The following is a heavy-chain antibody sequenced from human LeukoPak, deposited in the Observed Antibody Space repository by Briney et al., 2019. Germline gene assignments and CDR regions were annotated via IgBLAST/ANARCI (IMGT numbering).Heavy chain of an antibody. V-gene: IGHV4-4*07. CDR2: TYTMGAT. Sequence: SETLSLTCTVSVGSIISNSWGWSGNPAGKGRGGFGRTYTMGATNYNPSLKSRVTMSVDTSKNQFSLKLSSVTAADTAVYYCARGRALLWFGELSMNRQYYFDYWGQGTLVTVSS. CDR3: ARGRALLWFGELSMNRQYYFDY. CDR1: VGSIISNS. D-gene: IGHD3-10*01. J-gene: IGHJ4*02.